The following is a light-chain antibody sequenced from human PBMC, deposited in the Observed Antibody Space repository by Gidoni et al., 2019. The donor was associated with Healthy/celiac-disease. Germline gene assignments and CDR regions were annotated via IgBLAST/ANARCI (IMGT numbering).Light chain of an antibody. Sequence: DIVMSKSPLSLPVTPGEPASISCRSSQSLLHSNGYYYLDLYLQKPGQSPQLVIYLGSNRASGVPDRFSGSGSGTDFTLKISRVEAEDVGVYYCMQALQTPWTFGQGTKLEIK. CDR2: LGS. V-gene: IGKV2-28*01. CDR1: QSLLHSNGYYY. J-gene: IGKJ2*02. CDR3: MQALQTPWT.